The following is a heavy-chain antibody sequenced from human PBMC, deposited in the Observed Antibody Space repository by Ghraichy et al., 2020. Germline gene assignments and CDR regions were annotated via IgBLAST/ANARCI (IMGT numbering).Heavy chain of an antibody. CDR3: ARAWRFVEDSPKSYYGMDV. J-gene: IGHJ6*02. Sequence: SETLSLTCAVYGGSFSGYYWTWIRQPPGKGLEWIGEIIQGGSPTSNPSLKRRITISVDTSKNQFSLKLNSVTAADTALYYCARAWRFVEDSPKSYYGMDVWGQGTTVTVSS. D-gene: IGHD3-3*01. V-gene: IGHV4-34*12. CDR2: IIQGGSP. CDR1: GGSFSGYY.